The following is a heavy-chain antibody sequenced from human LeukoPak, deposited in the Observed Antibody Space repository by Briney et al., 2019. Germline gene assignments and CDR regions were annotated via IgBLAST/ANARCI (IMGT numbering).Heavy chain of an antibody. Sequence: SETLSLTRTVSSTSLTTYYWSWIRQPPGKGLEWIGYVTDAGFATYNPSLKSRVTLSVDTSTNQFSLKVHSVTVSDTAVYYCARDRAVGGRFFDLWGQGILVSVSS. CDR1: STSLTTYY. CDR3: ARDRAVGGRFFDL. J-gene: IGHJ4*02. V-gene: IGHV4-59*01. CDR2: VTDAGFA. D-gene: IGHD6-19*01.